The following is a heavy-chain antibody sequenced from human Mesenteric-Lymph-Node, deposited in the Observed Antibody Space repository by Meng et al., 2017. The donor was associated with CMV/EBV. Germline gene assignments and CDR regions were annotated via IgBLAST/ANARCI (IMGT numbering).Heavy chain of an antibody. D-gene: IGHD1-26*01. CDR1: GGSISSYY. CDR2: IYYSGST. CDR3: ARGSSVSYYY. J-gene: IGHJ4*02. V-gene: IGHV4-59*01. Sequence: ESLKISCTVSGGSISSYYWSWIRQPPGKGLEWIGYIYYSGSTNYNPSLKSRVTISVDTSKNQFSLKLSSVTAADTAVYYCARGSSVSYYYWGQGTLVTVSS.